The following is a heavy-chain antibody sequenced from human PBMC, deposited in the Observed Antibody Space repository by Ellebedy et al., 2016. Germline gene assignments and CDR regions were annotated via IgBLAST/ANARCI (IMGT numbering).Heavy chain of an antibody. CDR1: GYSISSGYY. CDR2: IYHSGST. V-gene: IGHV4-38-2*02. J-gene: IGHJ4*02. Sequence: SETLSLXXTVSGYSISSGYYWGWIRQPPGKGLEWIGSIYHSGSTYYNPSLKSRVTISVDTSKNQFSLKLSSVTAADTAVYYCARGPTNDYWGQGTLVTVSS. CDR3: ARGPTNDY. D-gene: IGHD2-8*01.